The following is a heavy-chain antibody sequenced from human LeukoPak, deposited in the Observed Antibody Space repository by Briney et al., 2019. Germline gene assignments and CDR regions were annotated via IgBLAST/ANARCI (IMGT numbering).Heavy chain of an antibody. CDR1: GFTFSSYW. CDR2: IKQDGNEK. V-gene: IGHV3-7*01. CDR3: ARDGAFRIYDY. D-gene: IGHD3-3*02. Sequence: PGGSLRLSCAASGFTFSSYWMTWVRQAPGKGLEWVASIKQDGNEKYYVDSVKGRFTISRDNARNSLYLQMSSLRADDTAVYYCARDGAFRIYDYWGQGTLVHVSS. J-gene: IGHJ4*02.